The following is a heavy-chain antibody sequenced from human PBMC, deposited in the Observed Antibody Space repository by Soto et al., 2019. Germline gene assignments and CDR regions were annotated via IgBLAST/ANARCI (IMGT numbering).Heavy chain of an antibody. CDR3: ARDHAVPAAMTYYYGMDV. CDR1: GYTFTSYG. J-gene: IGHJ6*02. Sequence: QVQLVQSGAEVKKPGASVKVSCKASGYTFTSYGISWVRQAPGQGLEWMGWISAYNGNTNYAQKLQGRDTMTTDTSTSTAYMEPRSLRADDTAVYYCARDHAVPAAMTYYYGMDVWGQGTTVTVSS. D-gene: IGHD2-2*01. V-gene: IGHV1-18*01. CDR2: ISAYNGNT.